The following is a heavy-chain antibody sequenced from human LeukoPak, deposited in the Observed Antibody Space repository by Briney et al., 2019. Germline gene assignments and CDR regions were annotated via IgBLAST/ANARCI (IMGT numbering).Heavy chain of an antibody. Sequence: PSETLSLTCAVYGGSFSGYYWSWIRKPPGKGLEWIGEINHSGSSNYNPSLKSRVTISVDTSKNQFSLKLSSVTAADTAVYYCARSELTGQYSSSSIDYWGQGTLVTVSS. V-gene: IGHV4-34*01. CDR2: INHSGSS. CDR1: GGSFSGYY. D-gene: IGHD6-6*01. CDR3: ARSELTGQYSSSSIDY. J-gene: IGHJ4*02.